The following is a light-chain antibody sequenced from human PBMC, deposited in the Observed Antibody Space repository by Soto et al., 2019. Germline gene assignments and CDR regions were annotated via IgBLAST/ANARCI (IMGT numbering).Light chain of an antibody. J-gene: IGKJ1*01. V-gene: IGKV3-15*01. CDR2: GAS. CDR1: QSFSSN. Sequence: EIVMTQSPATLSVSPGERATLSCRASQSFSSNLAWFQHKPGQAPRLLIYGASTRATGIPARFSGSGSGTEFTLTISSLQSEDFAVYYCHQYNDWPRTFGQGTKVEI. CDR3: HQYNDWPRT.